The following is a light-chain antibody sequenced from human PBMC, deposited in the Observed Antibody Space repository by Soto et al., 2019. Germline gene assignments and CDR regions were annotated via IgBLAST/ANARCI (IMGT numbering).Light chain of an antibody. J-gene: IGLJ2*01. V-gene: IGLV2-23*01. Sequence: QSALTQPASVSGSPGQSITISCTGTSSDVGSYNLVSWYQQHPGKAPKLMIYEGSKRPSGVSNRFSSSKSSNTASLTISGLQAEDDADYYCCSYSCSSTYVVFGGGTKLTVL. CDR2: EGS. CDR3: CSYSCSSTYVV. CDR1: SSDVGSYNL.